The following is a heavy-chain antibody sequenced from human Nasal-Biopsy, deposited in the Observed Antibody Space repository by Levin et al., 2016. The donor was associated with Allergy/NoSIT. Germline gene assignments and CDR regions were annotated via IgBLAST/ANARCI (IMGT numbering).Heavy chain of an antibody. CDR1: GYNFKTNG. V-gene: IGHV1-3*01. D-gene: IGHD3-10*01. J-gene: IGHJ6*02. CDR2: INAGNGQT. CDR3: ASVFYSGSGSSPVVYSYAMDV. Sequence: ASVKVSCKASGYNFKTNGMHWVRQAPGQRLEWMGWINAGNGQTRYSQKFQGRVTITRNTYASTAYMELSSLRSEDTAVYYCASVFYSGSGSSPVVYSYAMDVWGQGTTVTVSS.